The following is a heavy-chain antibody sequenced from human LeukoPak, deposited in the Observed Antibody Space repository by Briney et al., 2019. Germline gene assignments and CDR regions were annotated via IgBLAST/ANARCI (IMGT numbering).Heavy chain of an antibody. V-gene: IGHV3-48*01. CDR1: GFTFSPYT. Sequence: GGSLRLSCAASGFTFSPYTMHWFRQSPGKGLEWVSYINTGSSAIYYADSVKGRFTISRDNSKHTLYLQMNSLRAEDTAVYYCAKVATPIPSYYDYIWGSYRYTDGNYYFDYWGQGTLVTVSS. CDR2: INTGSSAI. J-gene: IGHJ4*02. CDR3: AKVATPIPSYYDYIWGSYRYTDGNYYFDY. D-gene: IGHD3-16*02.